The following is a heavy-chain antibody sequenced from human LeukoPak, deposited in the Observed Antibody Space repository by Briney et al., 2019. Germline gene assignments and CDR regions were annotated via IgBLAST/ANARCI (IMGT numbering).Heavy chain of an antibody. CDR2: ISPSGDIK. V-gene: IGHV3-23*01. CDR1: GFTFSNHG. Sequence: GGSLRLSCATSGFTFSNHGMNWVRQAPGKGLEWVSGISPSGDIKYYADSVKGRFTISRDNSKNTLYLQMNSLRAEDTAVYYCAKETYYYYMDVWGKGTTVTISS. CDR3: AKETYYYYMDV. J-gene: IGHJ6*03.